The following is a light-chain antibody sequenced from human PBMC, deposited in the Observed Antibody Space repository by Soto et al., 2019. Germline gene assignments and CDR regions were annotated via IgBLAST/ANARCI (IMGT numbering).Light chain of an antibody. CDR3: FSHRSGNSHV. Sequence: QSVLTQPASVSGSPGQSITISCTGTSSDIGSYNFVSWYQQYPGKAPKLMIYGVTNRPSGVSDRFSGSKTGNTASLTISGLQAGDEAAYYCFSHRSGNSHVFGSGTKVTVL. CDR2: GVT. V-gene: IGLV2-14*01. CDR1: SSDIGSYNF. J-gene: IGLJ1*01.